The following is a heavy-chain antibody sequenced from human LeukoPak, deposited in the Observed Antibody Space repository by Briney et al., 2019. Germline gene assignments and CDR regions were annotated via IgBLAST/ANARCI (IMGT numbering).Heavy chain of an antibody. Sequence: PSETLSLTCTVSGGSLSSYYCSWIRQPPGKGLEWIGYIYYSGSTNYNPSLKSRVSISVDTSKNQFSLKLSSVTAADTAVYYCAREGDPDGHITYFDYWGQGTLVTVSS. CDR2: IYYSGST. CDR3: AREGDPDGHITYFDY. V-gene: IGHV4-59*01. J-gene: IGHJ4*02. CDR1: GGSLSSYY. D-gene: IGHD5-24*01.